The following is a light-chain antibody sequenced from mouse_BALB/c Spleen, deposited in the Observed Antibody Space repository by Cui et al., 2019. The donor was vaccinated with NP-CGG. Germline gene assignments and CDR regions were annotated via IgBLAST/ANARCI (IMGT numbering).Light chain of an antibody. CDR3: ALWYSNHWV. CDR1: TGAVTIINY. CDR2: GTN. J-gene: IGLJ1*01. V-gene: IGLV1*01. Sequence: QAVVTQESALTTLPGETVTLTCRSSTGAVTIINYANWVQEKPDHLFTGLIGGTNNRAPGIPARFSGSLIGDKAALTITGAQTEDEAIYFCALWYSNHWVFGGGTKLTVL.